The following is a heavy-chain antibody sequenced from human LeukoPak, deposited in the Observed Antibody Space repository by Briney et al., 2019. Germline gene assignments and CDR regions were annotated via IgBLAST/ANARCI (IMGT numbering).Heavy chain of an antibody. Sequence: SETLSLTCSVSGGSISSYLWSWIRQPPGKGLEWIGYIYYSGSTNYNPSLKSRVTISVDTSKNQFSLKLSSVTAADTAVYYCARTKAATVSFDYWGQGTLVTVSS. D-gene: IGHD6-25*01. CDR2: IYYSGST. J-gene: IGHJ4*02. CDR3: ARTKAATVSFDY. V-gene: IGHV4-59*01. CDR1: GGSISSYL.